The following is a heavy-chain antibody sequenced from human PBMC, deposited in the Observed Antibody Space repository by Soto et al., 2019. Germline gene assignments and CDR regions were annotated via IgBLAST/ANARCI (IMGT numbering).Heavy chain of an antibody. CDR1: GFTFSSYW. CDR3: ARAVAAAEDYYYYGMDV. Sequence: EVQLVESGGGLVQPGGSLRLSCAASGFTFSSYWMHWVRQAPGKGLVWVSRINSDGSSTSYADSVKGRFTISRDNAKNTLYLQMISLRAEDTAVYYCARAVAAAEDYYYYGMDVWGQGTTVTVSS. V-gene: IGHV3-74*01. D-gene: IGHD6-13*01. J-gene: IGHJ6*02. CDR2: INSDGSST.